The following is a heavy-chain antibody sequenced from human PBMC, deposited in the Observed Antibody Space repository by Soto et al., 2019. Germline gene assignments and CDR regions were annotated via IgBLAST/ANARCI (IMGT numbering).Heavy chain of an antibody. D-gene: IGHD6-19*01. CDR1: GFTFSSYA. CDR2: ISGSGGST. Sequence: SLRLSCAASGFTFSSYAMSWVRQAPGKGLEWVSAISGSGGSTYYADSVKGRFTISRDNSKNTLYLQMDSLRAEDTAVYYCARRSSGWYFDYWGQGTLVTVSS. V-gene: IGHV3-23*01. J-gene: IGHJ4*02. CDR3: ARRSSGWYFDY.